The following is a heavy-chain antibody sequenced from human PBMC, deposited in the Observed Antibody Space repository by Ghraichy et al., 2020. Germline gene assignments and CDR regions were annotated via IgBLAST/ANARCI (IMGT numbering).Heavy chain of an antibody. CDR3: ARDDTLGFFDY. D-gene: IGHD2-2*02. V-gene: IGHV1-18*04. CDR1: GYTFTSYG. J-gene: IGHJ4*02. Sequence: ASVKVSCKASGYTFTSYGIRWVRQAPGQGLEWMGWISGYSGNTNYARILQGRVTMTTDTSTSTAYMELRSLRSDDTAVYYCARDDTLGFFDYWGQGTLVTVSS. CDR2: ISGYSGNT.